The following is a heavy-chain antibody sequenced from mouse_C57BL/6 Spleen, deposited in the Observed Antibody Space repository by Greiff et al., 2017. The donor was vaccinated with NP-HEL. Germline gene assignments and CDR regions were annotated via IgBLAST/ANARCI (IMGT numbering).Heavy chain of an antibody. V-gene: IGHV1-81*01. CDR2: IYPRSGNT. J-gene: IGHJ3*01. CDR3: ARSGADQAWFAY. Sequence: VQLQQSGAELARPGASVKLSCKASGYTFTSYGISWVKQRTGQGLEWIGEIYPRSGNTYYNEKFKGKATLTADKSSSTAYMELRSLTSEDSAVYFCARSGADQAWFAYWGQGTLVTVSA. D-gene: IGHD1-1*02. CDR1: GYTFTSYG.